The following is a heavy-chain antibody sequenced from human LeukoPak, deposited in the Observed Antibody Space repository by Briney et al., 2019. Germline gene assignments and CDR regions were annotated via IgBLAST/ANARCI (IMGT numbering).Heavy chain of an antibody. Sequence: KPSETLSLSCNVSGDPVSSGYGTWIRQSPGKGLEWIGFIYDNGVTDYSPSLKSRLMISLDTSKNQFSLTLRSVSAAESAIYYCAGRGHRYSRDWGQGILVTVSS. V-gene: IGHV4-4*09. J-gene: IGHJ1*01. CDR1: GDPVSSGY. D-gene: IGHD2-15*01. CDR2: IYDNGVT. CDR3: AGRGHRYSRD.